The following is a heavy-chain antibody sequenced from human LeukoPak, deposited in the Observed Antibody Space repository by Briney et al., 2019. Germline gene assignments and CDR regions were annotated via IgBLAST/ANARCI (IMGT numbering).Heavy chain of an antibody. V-gene: IGHV4-61*02. Sequence: PSQTLSLTCVVSGGSISRGSYYWNWIRQPAGKGLEWMGRIYNSGSTNYNPSLKSRVTISVDTSKNQFSLKLSSVTAADTAVYYCARGDYGDYFDYWGQGTLVTVSS. CDR3: ARGDYGDYFDY. J-gene: IGHJ4*02. CDR2: IYNSGST. D-gene: IGHD4-17*01. CDR1: GGSISRGSYY.